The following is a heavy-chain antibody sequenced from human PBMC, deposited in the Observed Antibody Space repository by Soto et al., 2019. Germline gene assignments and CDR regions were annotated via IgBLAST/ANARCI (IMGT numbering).Heavy chain of an antibody. V-gene: IGHV3-20*01. Sequence: GGSLRLSCAASGFTFDDYGMSWVRQAPGKGLEWVSGINWNGGSTGYADSVKGRFTISRDNAKNSLYLQMNSLRAEDTALYHCARDTNNPIRITMVRGVIIKRIDFDYWGQGTLVTVSS. CDR2: INWNGGST. CDR1: GFTFDDYG. CDR3: ARDTNNPIRITMVRGVIIKRIDFDY. J-gene: IGHJ4*02. D-gene: IGHD3-10*01.